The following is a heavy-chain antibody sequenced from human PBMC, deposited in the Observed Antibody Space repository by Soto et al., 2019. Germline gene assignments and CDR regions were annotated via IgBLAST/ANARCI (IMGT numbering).Heavy chain of an antibody. CDR1: GFTFNNYH. Sequence: GGSLRLSGAASGFTFNNYHMNWVRQAPGKALEWFSYVTTTSSNIYYADSVKGRFTISRDNAKNSLSLQMDSLRDEDTAVYYCVTAACGDCYGYGYWGQGILGTVSS. CDR2: VTTTSSNI. V-gene: IGHV3-48*02. J-gene: IGHJ4*02. CDR3: VTAACGDCYGYGY. D-gene: IGHD5-18*01.